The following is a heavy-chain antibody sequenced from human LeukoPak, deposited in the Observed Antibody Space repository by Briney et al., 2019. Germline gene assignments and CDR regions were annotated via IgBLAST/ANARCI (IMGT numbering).Heavy chain of an antibody. D-gene: IGHD1-26*01. CDR2: IKRKTEGGTT. CDR1: GFTFSSYA. CDR3: TTLRVGAITPFDY. Sequence: PGGSLRLSCAASGFTFSSYAMSWVRQAPGKGLEWVGRIKRKTEGGTTDYAAPLKGRFTISRDDSKNTLYLQMNSLKTEDTAVYYCTTLRVGAITPFDYWGQGTLVTVSS. J-gene: IGHJ4*02. V-gene: IGHV3-15*01.